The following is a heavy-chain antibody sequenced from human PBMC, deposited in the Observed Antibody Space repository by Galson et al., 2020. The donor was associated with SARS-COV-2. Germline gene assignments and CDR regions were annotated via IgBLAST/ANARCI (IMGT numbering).Heavy chain of an antibody. CDR2: ISYDGIKK. D-gene: IGHD5-18*01. CDR3: ARDQLSGYTYGYFDY. Sequence: GESLKISCAASGFTFNNCGMHWVRQAPGKGLEWVAFISYDGIKKHYADSVKGRFTISRDNSKSTLFLDMNSLRAEDTAIYYCARDQLSGYTYGYFDYWGQGSLVTVSS. J-gene: IGHJ4*02. V-gene: IGHV3-30*03. CDR1: GFTFNNCG.